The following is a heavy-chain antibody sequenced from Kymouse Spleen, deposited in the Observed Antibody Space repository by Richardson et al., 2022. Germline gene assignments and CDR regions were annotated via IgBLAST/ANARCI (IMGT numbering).Heavy chain of an antibody. J-gene: IGHJ4*02. Sequence: EVQLVESGGGLVQPGGSLRLSCAASGFTFSSYSMNWVRQAPGKGLEWVSYISSSSSTIYYADSVKGRFTISRDNAKNSLYLQMNSLRDEDTAVYYCARAYYGSGSYYPYYFDYWGQGTLVTVSS. CDR1: GFTFSSYS. D-gene: IGHD3-10*01. V-gene: IGHV3-48*02. CDR2: ISSSSSTI. CDR3: ARAYYGSGSYYPYYFDY.